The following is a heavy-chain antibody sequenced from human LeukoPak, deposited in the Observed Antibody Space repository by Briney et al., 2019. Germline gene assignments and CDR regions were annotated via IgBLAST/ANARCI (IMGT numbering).Heavy chain of an antibody. V-gene: IGHV4-34*01. D-gene: IGHD3-22*01. CDR3: ARDPPKYYYDSSGYDHYFDY. J-gene: IGHJ4*02. CDR1: GGSFSGYY. CDR2: INHSGST. Sequence: PSETLSLTCAVYGGSFSGYYWSWIRQPPGKGLEWIGEINHSGSTNYNPSLKSRVTISVDTSKNQFSLKLSSVTAADTAVYYCARDPPKYYYDSSGYDHYFDYWGQGTLVTVSS.